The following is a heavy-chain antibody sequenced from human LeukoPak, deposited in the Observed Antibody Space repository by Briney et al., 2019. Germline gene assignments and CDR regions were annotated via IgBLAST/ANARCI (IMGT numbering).Heavy chain of an antibody. J-gene: IGHJ4*02. CDR2: VYYRGNT. CDR3: ARLDNSGYYTLDY. CDR1: GGSTSSRHHY. Sequence: SETLSLTCTVSGGSTSSRHHYWGWIRQPPGKGLEWIGNVYYRGNTYYNPSLKSRVTISVDTSKSQFSLKLSSVTAADSAVYYCARLDNSGYYTLDYWGQGTLVAISS. V-gene: IGHV4-39*01. D-gene: IGHD3-22*01.